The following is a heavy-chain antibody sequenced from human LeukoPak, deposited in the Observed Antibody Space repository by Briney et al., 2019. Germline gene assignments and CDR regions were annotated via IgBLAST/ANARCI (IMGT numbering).Heavy chain of an antibody. V-gene: IGHV3-66*01. CDR3: ANGMKNTVNDY. CDR2: IYSGGST. Sequence: GGSLRLSCAASGFTVSSNYMSWVRQAPGKGLEWVSVIYSGGSTYYADSVKGRFTISRDHSKNTLYLQMNSLRVEDTAVYFCANGMKNTVNDYWGQGTLVTVSS. J-gene: IGHJ4*02. D-gene: IGHD2/OR15-2a*01. CDR1: GFTVSSNY.